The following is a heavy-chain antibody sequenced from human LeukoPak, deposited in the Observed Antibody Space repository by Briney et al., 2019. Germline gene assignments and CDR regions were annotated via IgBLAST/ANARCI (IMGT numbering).Heavy chain of an antibody. J-gene: IGHJ4*02. Sequence: ASVKVSCKASGYTFTSYGISWVRQAPGQGLEWMGWISAYNGNTNYAQKLQGRVTMTTDTSTTPAYMELRSLRSDDTAVYYCARSDRGYSYGDFDYWGQGTLVTISS. CDR1: GYTFTSYG. CDR3: ARSDRGYSYGDFDY. CDR2: ISAYNGNT. D-gene: IGHD5-18*01. V-gene: IGHV1-18*01.